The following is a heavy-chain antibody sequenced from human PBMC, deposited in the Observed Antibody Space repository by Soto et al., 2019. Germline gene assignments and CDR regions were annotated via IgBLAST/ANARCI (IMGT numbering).Heavy chain of an antibody. CDR2: MNPNSGNT. V-gene: IGHV1-8*01. D-gene: IGHD6-13*01. CDR1: GYTFTSYD. Sequence: QVQLVQSGAEVKKPGASVKVSCKASGYTFTSYDINWVRQATGQGLEWMGWMNPNSGNTGYAQKFQGRVTMTRNTSMSTAYVALSSLRSEDTAVYYCASEQTSSGMDVWGQGTTVTVSS. CDR3: ASEQTSSGMDV. J-gene: IGHJ6*02.